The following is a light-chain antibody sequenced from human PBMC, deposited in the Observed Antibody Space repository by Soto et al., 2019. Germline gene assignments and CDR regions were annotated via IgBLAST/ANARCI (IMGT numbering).Light chain of an antibody. V-gene: IGLV1-47*01. J-gene: IGLJ1*01. CDR1: SPNIGSNY. CDR3: AAWDDSLSVL. Sequence: PPPPASGAPREGGPLPFFRSSPNIGSNYVYWYQQLPGTAPKLPIYRNNQRPSGVPDRFSGSKSGTSASLAISGLRSEDEADYYCAAWDDSLSVLFGTGTKVTVL. CDR2: RNN.